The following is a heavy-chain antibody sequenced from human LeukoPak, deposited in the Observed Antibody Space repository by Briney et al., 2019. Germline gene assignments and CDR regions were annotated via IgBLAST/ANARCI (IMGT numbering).Heavy chain of an antibody. J-gene: IGHJ4*02. CDR1: GASISTGYYY. V-gene: IGHV4-39*01. CDR2: NLYSVTS. D-gene: IGHD4-23*01. Sequence: PSATLSLTCTVSGASISTGYYYSTWIRQSPGKGLERIASNLYSVTSYYNPSFMSRITISVDTSNNQLSLRLTSVTAADTAVYYCARLRDARWLLEYWGQGTLVTVSS. CDR3: ARLRDARWLLEY.